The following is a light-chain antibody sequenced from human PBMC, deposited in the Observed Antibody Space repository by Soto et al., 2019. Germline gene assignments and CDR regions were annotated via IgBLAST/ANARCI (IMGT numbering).Light chain of an antibody. CDR1: SSDIGGYNF. CDR3: SSYADTNNLV. CDR2: EVN. V-gene: IGLV2-8*01. J-gene: IGLJ2*01. Sequence: QSALTQPPSASGSPGQSVTISCTGTSSDIGGYNFVSWYQQHPGKAPKLMIDEVNKRPSGGPDRFSGSKSGNTASLTVSGLQAEDEADYYCSSYADTNNLVFGGGTKLTVL.